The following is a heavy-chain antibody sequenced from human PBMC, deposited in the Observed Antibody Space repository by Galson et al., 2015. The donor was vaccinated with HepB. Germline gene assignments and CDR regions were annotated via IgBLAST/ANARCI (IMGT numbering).Heavy chain of an antibody. D-gene: IGHD1-14*01. CDR3: AKDRPERSPTGAATFDH. J-gene: IGHJ5*02. Sequence: SLRLSCAASAFTFSNFGMHWVRQAPGKGLEWVAFIRYDGTNKYYADSVTGRFVISRDNSENTLYLRMRSLRPEDTAVCYCAKDRPERSPTGAATFDHWGQGTLVTVSS. CDR2: IRYDGTNK. CDR1: AFTFSNFG. V-gene: IGHV3-30*02.